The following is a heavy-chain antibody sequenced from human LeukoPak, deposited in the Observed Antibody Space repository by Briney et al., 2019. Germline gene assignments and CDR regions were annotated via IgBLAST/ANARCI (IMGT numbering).Heavy chain of an antibody. V-gene: IGHV3-33*01. CDR2: IWYDGSNI. CDR1: GFTFSSYG. CDR3: ARAPPGVLWFGESILTDAFDI. D-gene: IGHD3-10*01. Sequence: GGSLRLSCAASGFTFSSYGMHWVRQAPGKGLEWVAVIWYDGSNIYYADSVKGRFTISRDNSKNTLYLQMNSLRAEDTAVYYCARAPPGVLWFGESILTDAFDIWGQGTMVTVSS. J-gene: IGHJ3*02.